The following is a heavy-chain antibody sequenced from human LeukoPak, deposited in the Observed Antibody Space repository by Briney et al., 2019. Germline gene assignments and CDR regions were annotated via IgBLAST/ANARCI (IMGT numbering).Heavy chain of an antibody. CDR2: ISYSGST. D-gene: IGHD6-19*01. CDR1: GGSISNYY. Sequence: SETLCLTCTVSGGSISNYYWSWIRQPPGKGLESIGYISYSGSTDYNPSLRSRVDISVDTSKNQLSLRLTSVTAADTAVYYCARRRELNIALAALDHWGHGTLVTVSS. CDR3: ARRRELNIALAALDH. J-gene: IGHJ4*01. V-gene: IGHV4-59*01.